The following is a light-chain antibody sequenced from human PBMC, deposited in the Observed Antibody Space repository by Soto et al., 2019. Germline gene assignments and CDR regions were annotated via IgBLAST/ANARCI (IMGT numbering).Light chain of an antibody. CDR1: SSNIGAGYD. J-gene: IGLJ1*01. Sequence: QSVLTQPPSVSGAPGQRVTISCTGSSSNIGAGYDVHWYQQLPGTATKLHIYGNSNRPSGVPDRFSGSKSGTSASLAITGLLAEDEADYCCQSYDSSLSGFYVFGTGTKLTVL. CDR2: GNS. V-gene: IGLV1-40*01. CDR3: QSYDSSLSGFYV.